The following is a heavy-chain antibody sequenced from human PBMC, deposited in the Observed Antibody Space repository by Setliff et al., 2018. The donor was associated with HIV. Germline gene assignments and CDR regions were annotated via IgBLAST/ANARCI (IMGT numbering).Heavy chain of an antibody. J-gene: IGHJ4*02. Sequence: GESLKISCKVSGYTFTDYNIGWVRQMPGKGLEWMGLVYPVTSCANYSPSFQGQVTMSVDNSNNTAFLQWNSLRASDSGIYFWARLGARPGMEAFDYWGQGTLVTVSS. CDR2: VYPVTSCA. V-gene: IGHV5-51*01. CDR1: GYTFTDYN. D-gene: IGHD1-26*01. CDR3: ARLGARPGMEAFDY.